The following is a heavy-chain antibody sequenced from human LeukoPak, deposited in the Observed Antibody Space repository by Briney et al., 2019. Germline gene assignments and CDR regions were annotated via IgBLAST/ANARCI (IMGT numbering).Heavy chain of an antibody. Sequence: SVKVSCKASGGTFSSYAISWVRQAPGQGLEWMEGIIPIFGTANYAQKFQGRVTITADESTSTAYMELSSLRSEDTAVYYCARGRRSYGSDAFDIWGQGTMVTVSS. J-gene: IGHJ3*02. V-gene: IGHV1-69*13. CDR2: IIPIFGTA. D-gene: IGHD5-18*01. CDR3: ARGRRSYGSDAFDI. CDR1: GGTFSSYA.